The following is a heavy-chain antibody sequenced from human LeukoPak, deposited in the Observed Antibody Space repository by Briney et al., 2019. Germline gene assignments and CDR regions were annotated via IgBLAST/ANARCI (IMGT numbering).Heavy chain of an antibody. CDR3: TIGPFCGVYGYAVDY. J-gene: IGHJ4*02. V-gene: IGHV1-69*13. CDR1: GGMFSTYA. CDR2: IIPISTTA. Sequence: SVKVSCKASGGMFSTYAISWVRQAPGQGPEWMGGIIPISTTANYAQKFQGRVTITSDEFTRTAYMEVYSLKSDDTAVYYCTIGPFCGVYGYAVDYWDQGTLVTVSS. D-gene: IGHD2-21*02.